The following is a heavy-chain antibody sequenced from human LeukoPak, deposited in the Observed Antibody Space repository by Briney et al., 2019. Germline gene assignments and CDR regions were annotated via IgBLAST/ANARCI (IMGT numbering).Heavy chain of an antibody. CDR1: GFTFSSYG. V-gene: IGHV3-30*03. Sequence: GGSLRLSCAASGFTFSSYGMHWVRQAPGKGLEWVAVISYDGSNKYYADSVKGRFTISRDNAKNTLYLQMNSLRAEDTAVYYCARDYGSGSYLTGYNWFDPWGQGTLVTVSS. CDR3: ARDYGSGSYLTGYNWFDP. D-gene: IGHD3-10*01. J-gene: IGHJ5*02. CDR2: ISYDGSNK.